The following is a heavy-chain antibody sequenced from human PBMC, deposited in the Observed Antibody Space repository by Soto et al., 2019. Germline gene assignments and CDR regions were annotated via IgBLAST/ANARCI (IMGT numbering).Heavy chain of an antibody. CDR1: GFAVSSNY. CDR3: ARSRTGTTYGGMDV. Sequence: EVQLVESGGDLVQPGGSLRLSCAASGFAVSSNYMTWVRQAPGKGLEWFSVIHSGGDTHYADSVRGRFTISRDNSKNTLYLQMNSLRAEDTAVYYCARSRTGTTYGGMDVWGQGTTVTVSS. V-gene: IGHV3-66*01. D-gene: IGHD1-7*01. J-gene: IGHJ6*02. CDR2: IHSGGDT.